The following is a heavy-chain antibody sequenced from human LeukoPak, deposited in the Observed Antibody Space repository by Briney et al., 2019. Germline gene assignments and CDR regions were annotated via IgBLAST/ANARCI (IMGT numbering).Heavy chain of an antibody. CDR2: IYYSGDS. V-gene: IGHV4-59*08. CDR1: GVSISSSY. D-gene: IGHD2-21*02. J-gene: IGHJ4*02. Sequence: NSSETLSLTCTVSGVSISSSYWSWVRQPPGKGLEWVGYIYYSGDSNYNPSLKSRATISVDTSKSQFSLKVSSVTAADTAFYYCARQSLSCIGGHCYRGLDYWGQGSLVTVSS. CDR3: ARQSLSCIGGHCYRGLDY.